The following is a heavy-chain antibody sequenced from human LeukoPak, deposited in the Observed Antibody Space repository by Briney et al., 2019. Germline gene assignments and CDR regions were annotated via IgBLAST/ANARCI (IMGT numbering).Heavy chain of an antibody. D-gene: IGHD3-22*01. CDR3: ARDSYYDSSEGDAFDI. Sequence: GGSLRLSCAASGFTFSSYAMHWVRQAPGKGLEWVAVISYDGSNKYYADSVKGRFTISRDNSKNTLYLQMNSLRAEDTAVYYCARDSYYDSSEGDAFDIWGQGTMVTVSS. V-gene: IGHV3-30*04. J-gene: IGHJ3*02. CDR2: ISYDGSNK. CDR1: GFTFSSYA.